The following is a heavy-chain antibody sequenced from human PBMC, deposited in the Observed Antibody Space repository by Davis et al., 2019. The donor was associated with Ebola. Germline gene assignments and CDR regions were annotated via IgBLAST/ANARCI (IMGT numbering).Heavy chain of an antibody. Sequence: PGGSLRLSCAASGFTFRSYWMSWVRQAPGKGLEWVANIKQDGSEKYYVDSVKGRFTISRDNAKNSLYLQMNSLRAEDTAVYYCARKLVGATGWGQGTLVTVSS. CDR1: GFTFRSYW. D-gene: IGHD1-26*01. CDR3: ARKLVGATG. CDR2: IKQDGSEK. V-gene: IGHV3-7*01. J-gene: IGHJ4*02.